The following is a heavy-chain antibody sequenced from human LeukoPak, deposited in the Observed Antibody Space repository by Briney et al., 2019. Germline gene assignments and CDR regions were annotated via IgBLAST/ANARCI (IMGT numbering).Heavy chain of an antibody. CDR1: GYSVYSANY. CDR2: LFLDLST. D-gene: IGHD4-23*01. V-gene: IGHV4-38-2*01. CDR3: AGMTTVIRGRRFDS. J-gene: IGHJ4*02. Sequence: SQTLCLTSAVSGYSVYSANYGAWIRHAPGKGREWIGKLFLDLSTEPNPPLKVRVTISHDTSNNLFSLRRTSVTAAYTALYFCAGMTTVIRGRRFDSWGQGALVTVSS.